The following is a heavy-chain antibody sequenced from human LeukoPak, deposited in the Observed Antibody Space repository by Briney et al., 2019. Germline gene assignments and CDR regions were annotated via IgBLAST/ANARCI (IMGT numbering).Heavy chain of an antibody. CDR3: ARGAPYYYDSSGSRFDL. CDR2: MNPNSGNT. Sequence: ASVKVSCKASGYTFTSYDINWVRQATGQGLEWMGWMNPNSGNTGYAQKFQGRVTMTRNTSISTAYMELSSLRSEDTAVYYCARGAPYYYDSSGSRFDLWGRGTLVTVSS. V-gene: IGHV1-8*01. J-gene: IGHJ2*01. CDR1: GYTFTSYD. D-gene: IGHD3-22*01.